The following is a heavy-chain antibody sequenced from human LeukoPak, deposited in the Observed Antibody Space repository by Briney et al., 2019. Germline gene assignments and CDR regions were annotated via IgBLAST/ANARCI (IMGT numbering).Heavy chain of an antibody. CDR3: AKSVVAAAAGKFDY. Sequence: GGSLRLSCAASGFTFSSYAMHWVRQAPGKGLEYVSAISSNGGSTYYADSVKGRFTISRDNSKNTLYLQMNSLRAEDTAVYYCAKSVVAAAAGKFDYWGQGTLVTVSS. D-gene: IGHD6-13*01. V-gene: IGHV3-64*02. J-gene: IGHJ4*02. CDR1: GFTFSSYA. CDR2: ISSNGGST.